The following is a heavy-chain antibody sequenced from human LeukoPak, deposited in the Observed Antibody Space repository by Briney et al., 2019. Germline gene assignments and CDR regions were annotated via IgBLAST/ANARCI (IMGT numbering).Heavy chain of an antibody. CDR2: INPNSGDT. V-gene: IGHV1-2*02. CDR3: ARALVANYYYYMDV. J-gene: IGHJ6*03. Sequence: ASVKVSFKASVYTFISYGISWVRQAPGQGLEWGGWINPNSGDTNYEQTFQGRVTMTRDTSIRTAYMELSRLRSDDTAVYYCARALVANYYYYMDVWGKGTTVTIFS. D-gene: IGHD2-15*01. CDR1: VYTFISYG.